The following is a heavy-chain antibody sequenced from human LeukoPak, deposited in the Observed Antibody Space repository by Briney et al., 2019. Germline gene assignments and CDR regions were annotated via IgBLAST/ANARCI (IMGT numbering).Heavy chain of an antibody. CDR2: IKKDGSEK. CDR1: GFTFSSYW. Sequence: GGSLRLSCAASGFTFSSYWMSWVRQAPGKGLEWVANIKKDGSEKYYVDSVKGRFTISRDNAKTSLYLQMNSLRVEDTAVYYCARAKKNAAAVYYFDYWGQGTLVTVSS. D-gene: IGHD6-13*01. CDR3: ARAKKNAAAVYYFDY. V-gene: IGHV3-7*01. J-gene: IGHJ4*02.